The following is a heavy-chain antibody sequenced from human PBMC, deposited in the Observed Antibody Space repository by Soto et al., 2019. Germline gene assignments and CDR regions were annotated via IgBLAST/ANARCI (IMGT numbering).Heavy chain of an antibody. Sequence: QVQLVESGGGVVQPGRSLRLSCAASGFTFSSYALHWVRQAPGKGLEWVAVISYDGSNKYYADSVKGRFTISRDNSKNTLYHQMNSLRAEDTAVYYCARVRGSSWYGVCGIDVWGQGAPVTVSS. CDR2: ISYDGSNK. J-gene: IGHJ6*02. V-gene: IGHV3-30-3*01. CDR1: GFTFSSYA. D-gene: IGHD6-13*01. CDR3: ARVRGSSWYGVCGIDV.